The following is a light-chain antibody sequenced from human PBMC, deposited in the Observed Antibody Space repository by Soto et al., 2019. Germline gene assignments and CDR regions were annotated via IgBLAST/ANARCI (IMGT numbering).Light chain of an antibody. CDR1: SSDVGGYNY. V-gene: IGLV2-14*01. CDR3: SSYTSSNYV. CDR2: DVS. Sequence: QSALTQPASVSGSPGQSITISCTGTSSDVGGYNYVSWYQQHPGKAPKLMIYDVSNRPSGVSNRFSGSKSGNTASLTISGLPAEDEADYYCSSYTSSNYVFGTGTKVTVL. J-gene: IGLJ1*01.